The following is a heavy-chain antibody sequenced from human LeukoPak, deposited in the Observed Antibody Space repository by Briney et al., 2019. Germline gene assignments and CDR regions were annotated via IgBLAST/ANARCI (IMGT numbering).Heavy chain of an antibody. CDR3: AKGSYYDSSGSFYFDY. Sequence: ASVKVSCKASGYTFTSYYMHWVRQAPGQGLEWMGIINPSGGSTSYAQKFQGTVTMTRDTSTSTAYMELSSLRSEDTAVYYCAKGSYYDSSGSFYFDYWGQGTLVTVSS. CDR1: GYTFTSYY. V-gene: IGHV1-46*01. CDR2: INPSGGST. D-gene: IGHD3-22*01. J-gene: IGHJ4*02.